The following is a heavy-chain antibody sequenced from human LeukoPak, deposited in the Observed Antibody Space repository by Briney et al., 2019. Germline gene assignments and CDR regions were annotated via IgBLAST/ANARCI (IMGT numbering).Heavy chain of an antibody. CDR2: IYYSGST. D-gene: IGHD5-18*01. V-gene: IGHV4-59*01. CDR1: GGSIGSYY. Sequence: SETLSLTCTVSGGSIGSYYWSWIRQPPGKGLEWIGYIYYSGSTNYNPSLKSRVTISVDTSKNQFSLKLSSVTAADTAVYYCARDVDTAMVLGAYDIWGQGTMVTVSS. CDR3: ARDVDTAMVLGAYDI. J-gene: IGHJ3*02.